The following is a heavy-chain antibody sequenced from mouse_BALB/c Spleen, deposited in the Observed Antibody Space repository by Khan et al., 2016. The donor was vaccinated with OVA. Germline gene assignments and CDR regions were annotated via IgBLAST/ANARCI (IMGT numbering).Heavy chain of an antibody. V-gene: IGHV5-9-3*01. CDR1: GFTFSSYA. J-gene: IGHJ3*01. D-gene: IGHD2-4*01. Sequence: EVELVESGGGLVKPGGSLKLSCAASGFTFSSYAMSWVRQTPEKRLEWVATISSGGSYTYYPDSVKGRFTISRHNAKNTLYLQMSSLRSEDTAMYYCARPSDYGAFACWGQGTLVTVSA. CDR2: ISSGGSYT. CDR3: ARPSDYGAFAC.